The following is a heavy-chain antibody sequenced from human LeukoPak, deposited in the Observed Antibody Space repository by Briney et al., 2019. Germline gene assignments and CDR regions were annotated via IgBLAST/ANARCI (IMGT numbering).Heavy chain of an antibody. J-gene: IGHJ4*02. CDR1: GYTFTSYD. Sequence: GASVKVSCKASGYTFTSYDINWVRQATGQGLEWMGWISAYNGNTNYAQKLQGRVTMTTDTSTSTAYMELRSLRSDDTAVYYCARDRRTIGVDYWGQGTLVTVSS. CDR2: ISAYNGNT. D-gene: IGHD3-3*01. V-gene: IGHV1-18*01. CDR3: ARDRRTIGVDY.